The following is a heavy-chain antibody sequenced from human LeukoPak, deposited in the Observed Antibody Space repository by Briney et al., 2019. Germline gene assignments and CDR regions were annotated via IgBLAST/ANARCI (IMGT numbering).Heavy chain of an antibody. J-gene: IGHJ4*02. D-gene: IGHD2-2*01. CDR1: AFTFSTYD. CDR3: ARGAVAVVGKGPLDY. Sequence: GGALRLSCAASAFTFSTYDMHWVRQATGKGLEWVSTIIAASDTYYSDSVKGRFTISRENAKNSLYLQMNSLRAGDTAVYFCARGAVAVVGKGPLDYWGQGTLVTVSA. CDR2: IIAASDT. V-gene: IGHV3-13*01.